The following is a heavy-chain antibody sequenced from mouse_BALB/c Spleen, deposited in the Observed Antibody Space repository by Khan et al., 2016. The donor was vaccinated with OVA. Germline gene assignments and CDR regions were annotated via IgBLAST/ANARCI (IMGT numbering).Heavy chain of an antibody. CDR1: GYTFPEFT. J-gene: IGHJ4*01. D-gene: IGHD3-3*01. V-gene: IGHV1-18*01. CDR3: ERDAGRY. Sequence: EVQLQQSGPELVKPGASVKISCKTSGYTFPEFTVHWVKQSLGKSLDWIGVINPKNGDTAYNQKFKGKATLTVDKSSSTAYMEFRSLTSEDSAVYYGERDAGRYWGQGTSVTVAS. CDR2: INPKNGDT.